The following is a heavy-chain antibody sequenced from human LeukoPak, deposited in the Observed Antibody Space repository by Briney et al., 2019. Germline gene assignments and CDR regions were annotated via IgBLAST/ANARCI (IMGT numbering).Heavy chain of an antibody. CDR3: ARDGPATDTDLDC. J-gene: IGHJ4*02. CDR2: IKGEGSEK. CDR1: GFSFSSHW. V-gene: IGHV3-7*01. D-gene: IGHD6-13*01. Sequence: GGSLRLSCAASGFSFSSHWMNWVRQAPGKGLQGVATIKGEGSEKLYVDSVKGRFTISRDNDKNSLYLQMNILRAEDTAVYYCARDGPATDTDLDCWGQGTLVIVSS.